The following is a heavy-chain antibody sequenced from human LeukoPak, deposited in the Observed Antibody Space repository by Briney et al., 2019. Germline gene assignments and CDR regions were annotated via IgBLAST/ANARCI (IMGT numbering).Heavy chain of an antibody. CDR2: IYYTGTT. CDR1: DDSISRSSYH. CDR3: ARDRWVSITMVRGVEY. Sequence: SETLSLTCTVSDDSISRSSYHWGWIRQPPGKGLEWIGSIYYTGTTYYNPSLESRVAIFVDTSQNQFSLRMTSVNAADTAVYYCARDRWVSITMVRGVEYWGQGTLVTVSS. D-gene: IGHD3-10*01. J-gene: IGHJ4*02. V-gene: IGHV4-39*07.